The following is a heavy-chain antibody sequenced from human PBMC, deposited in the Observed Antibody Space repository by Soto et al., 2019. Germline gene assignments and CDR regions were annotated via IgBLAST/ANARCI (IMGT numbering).Heavy chain of an antibody. CDR1: RDTFPSYY. J-gene: IGHJ5*02. CDR3: ARSSGGNFGIIIEGTNWCAP. CDR2: INPHGGST. Sequence: ASVKVSCKAPRDTFPSYYINWVRQAPGQGLEWMGVINPHGGSTAYAQKFKGRVTLTRDTSASTVYMEVSSLTSEETAMYYCARSSGGNFGIIIEGTNWCAPWGQGTLVTVSS. D-gene: IGHD1-26*01. V-gene: IGHV1-46*01.